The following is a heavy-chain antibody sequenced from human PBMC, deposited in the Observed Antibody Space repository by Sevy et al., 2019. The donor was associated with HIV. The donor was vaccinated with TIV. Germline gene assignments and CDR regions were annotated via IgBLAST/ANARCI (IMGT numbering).Heavy chain of an antibody. Sequence: GGSLRLSCAASGFAFSSYEMNWVRQAPGKGLEWVSYISSSGKSISYADSVKGRFTISRDNAKNPLYLQMNSLRAEDTAVYYCARDLPPSATIVAHFDYWGQGILVTVSS. CDR1: GFAFSSYE. J-gene: IGHJ4*02. CDR3: ARDLPPSATIVAHFDY. D-gene: IGHD5-12*01. V-gene: IGHV3-48*03. CDR2: ISSSGKSI.